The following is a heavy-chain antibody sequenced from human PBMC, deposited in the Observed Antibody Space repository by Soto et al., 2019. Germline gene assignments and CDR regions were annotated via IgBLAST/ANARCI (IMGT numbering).Heavy chain of an antibody. CDR3: TRDPYGGSRYYFDS. D-gene: IGHD1-26*01. J-gene: IGHJ4*02. V-gene: IGHV3-30*03. CDR2: ILYDGSNK. Sequence: LSLTCAVYGGSFSGYYWSWIRQPPGKGLEWVASILYDGSNKYYADSVKGRFTISKDNSQTTVYLQMNSLRAEDSAVYYCTRDPYGGSRYYFDSWGQGTLVTVSS. CDR1: GGSFSGYY.